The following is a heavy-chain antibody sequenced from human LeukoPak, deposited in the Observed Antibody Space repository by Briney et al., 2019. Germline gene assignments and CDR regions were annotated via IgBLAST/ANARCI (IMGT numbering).Heavy chain of an antibody. V-gene: IGHV5-51*01. Sequence: GESLKISCKGSGYSFTSYWIGWVRQMPGKGLEWMGIIYPGDSDTRYSPSFQGQVTISADKSISTAYLQWSSLKASDTAMYYCATSPPEAYSGDHFDYWGQGTLVTVSS. CDR1: GYSFTSYW. CDR2: IYPGDSDT. D-gene: IGHD2-21*01. CDR3: ATSPPEAYSGDHFDY. J-gene: IGHJ4*02.